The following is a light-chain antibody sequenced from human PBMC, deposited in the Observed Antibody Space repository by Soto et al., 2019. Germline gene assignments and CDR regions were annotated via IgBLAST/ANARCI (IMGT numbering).Light chain of an antibody. J-gene: IGKJ1*01. Sequence: EIVLTQSPATLSLSPGERATLSCRASQSIGLAIAWYQHKPGQAPRLLIYDASNRATGIPARFSGSGSGTDFTLTISSLEPEDFAVYYCQQRSNWPPTFGQGTKVDIK. V-gene: IGKV3-11*01. CDR2: DAS. CDR1: QSIGLA. CDR3: QQRSNWPPT.